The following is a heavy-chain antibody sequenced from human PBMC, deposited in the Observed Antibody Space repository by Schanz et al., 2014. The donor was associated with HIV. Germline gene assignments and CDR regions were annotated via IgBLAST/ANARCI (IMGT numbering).Heavy chain of an antibody. J-gene: IGHJ6*02. Sequence: QVQLVESGGALVNPGSSLRLSCAASGFTFNTFYMSWIRQAPGKGLEWVAGISYDGSNKYYSDSVKGRFTISRDNSRNTLYLEMNSLRADDTAVYYCAKDEYYYGSGSYIYFYYGMDVWGQGTTVTVSS. V-gene: IGHV3-30*18. CDR1: GFTFNTFY. D-gene: IGHD3-10*01. CDR3: AKDEYYYGSGSYIYFYYGMDV. CDR2: ISYDGSNK.